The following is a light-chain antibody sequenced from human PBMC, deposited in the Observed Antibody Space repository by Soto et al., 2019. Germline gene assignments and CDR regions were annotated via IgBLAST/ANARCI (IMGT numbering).Light chain of an antibody. CDR1: QSVSSSY. CDR2: DAS. CDR3: QQYGSSPGT. J-gene: IGKJ1*01. Sequence: DILLTQSPATLSLSPGERATLSCRASQSVSSSYLAWYQQKHGLXPRLLIYDASSRATGIPDRFSGSGSGTDVTITISRLEPEDFEVYYCQQYGSSPGTFGQGTKVDIK. V-gene: IGKV3D-20*01.